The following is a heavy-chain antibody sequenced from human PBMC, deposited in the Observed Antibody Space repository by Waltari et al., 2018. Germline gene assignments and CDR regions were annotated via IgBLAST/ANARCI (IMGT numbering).Heavy chain of an antibody. CDR1: RFTFKDFG. V-gene: IGHV3-30*02. CDR3: AKLLKDSSETKFGVPFDM. Sequence: QVQLVESGGGGVQPGGSLRLSCAASRFTFKDFGIHWVRQAPGKGLEWVAFILSDGNIEHFADSVKGRFTMSRDNAKNTLYLQMNGLRVEDTAVYYCAKLLKDSSETKFGVPFDMWGPGTMVSVSS. J-gene: IGHJ3*02. D-gene: IGHD3-16*01. CDR2: ILSDGNIE.